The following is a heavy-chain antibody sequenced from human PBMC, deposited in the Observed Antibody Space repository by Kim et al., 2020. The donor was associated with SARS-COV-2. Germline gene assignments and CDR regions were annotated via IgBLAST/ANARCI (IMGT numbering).Heavy chain of an antibody. J-gene: IGHJ4*02. Sequence: GESLKISCKGSGYRFTNYWISWVRQMPGKGLEWMGRIDPSDSYTNYSPSFQGHVAISVDKPISTANLQWSSLKASDTAMYYCARHSDVIYGDFDYWGQGTLVTVSS. CDR3: ARHSDVIYGDFDY. CDR1: GYRFTNYW. D-gene: IGHD3-16*02. CDR2: IDPSDSYT. V-gene: IGHV5-10-1*01.